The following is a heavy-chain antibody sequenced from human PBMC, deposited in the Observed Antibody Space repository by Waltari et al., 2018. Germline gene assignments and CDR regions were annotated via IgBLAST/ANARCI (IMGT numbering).Heavy chain of an antibody. J-gene: IGHJ3*02. V-gene: IGHV5-51*03. Sequence: EVRLVQSGVEVKKSGACLMISCKGSGDKCSTYWIDWVGQMPGEGLEWMGIIYEGDTETRYSPSSRAQVTKSADKSTTTAYLQWSSLKASDTAMYYCARREHDYDYVGGSYRRVIDTFDIWGQGTRVTVSS. D-gene: IGHD3-16*02. CDR1: GDKCSTYW. CDR3: ARREHDYDYVGGSYRRVIDTFDI. CDR2: IYEGDTET.